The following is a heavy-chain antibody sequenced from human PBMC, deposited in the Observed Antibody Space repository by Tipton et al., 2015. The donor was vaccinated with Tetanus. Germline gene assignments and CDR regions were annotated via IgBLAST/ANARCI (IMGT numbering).Heavy chain of an antibody. V-gene: IGHV4-59*12. CDR2: ILDTGST. CDR1: GGSISSFY. Sequence: TLSLTCTVSGGSISSFYWTWIRQPPGKGLEWIGYILDTGSTNYNPSLKSRLSMSVDTSKNQFSLHLTSVTAADTAVYYCARGSRFWFDYWGQGTLVTVSS. CDR3: ARGSRFWFDY. J-gene: IGHJ4*02.